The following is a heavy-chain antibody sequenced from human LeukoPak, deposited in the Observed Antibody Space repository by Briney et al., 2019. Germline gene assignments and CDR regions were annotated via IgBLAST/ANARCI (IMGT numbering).Heavy chain of an antibody. V-gene: IGHV1-2*02. J-gene: IGHJ4*02. D-gene: IGHD1-26*01. CDR2: INPNSGGT. CDR1: GYTFTGYY. CDR3: ARDHEQWELLLDY. Sequence: EASVKVSCKASGYTFTGYYMHWVRQAPGQGLEWMGWINPNSGGTNYAQKFQGRVTMTRDTSISTAYMELSRLRSDDTAVYYCARDHEQWELLLDYWGQGTLVTVSS.